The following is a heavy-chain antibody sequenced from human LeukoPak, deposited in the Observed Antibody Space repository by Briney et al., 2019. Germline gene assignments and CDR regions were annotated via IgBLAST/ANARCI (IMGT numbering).Heavy chain of an antibody. V-gene: IGHV4-34*01. CDR2: INHSGST. CDR3: ARDSSGYYQGSFDY. D-gene: IGHD3-22*01. Sequence: SETLSLTCAVYGGSFSGDYWSWIRQPPGKGLEWIGEINHSGSTNYNPSLKSRVTISVDTSKNQFSLKLSSVTAADTAVYYCARDSSGYYQGSFDYWGQGTLVTVSS. CDR1: GGSFSGDY. J-gene: IGHJ4*02.